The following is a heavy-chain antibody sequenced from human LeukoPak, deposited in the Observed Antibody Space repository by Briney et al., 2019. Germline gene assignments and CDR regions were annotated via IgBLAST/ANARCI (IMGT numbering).Heavy chain of an antibody. D-gene: IGHD3-3*01. J-gene: IGHJ5*02. V-gene: IGHV3-7*01. CDR1: GFTFSSYW. CDR2: IKQDGSEK. Sequence: GGSLRLSCAASGFTFSSYWMSWVRQAPGKGLEWVANIKQDGSEKYYVDSVKGRFTISRDNAKNSLYLQMNSLRAEDTAVYYCAREIMAYYDFWSGYYTLDNWFDPWGQGTLVTVSS. CDR3: AREIMAYYDFWSGYYTLDNWFDP.